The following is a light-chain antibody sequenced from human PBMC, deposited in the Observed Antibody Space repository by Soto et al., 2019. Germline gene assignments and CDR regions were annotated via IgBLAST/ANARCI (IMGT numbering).Light chain of an antibody. V-gene: IGLV2-14*01. J-gene: IGLJ1*01. Sequence: QAVVTQPASVSRSPGQSFTISCTGTSSDVGGYNYVSWYQQHPGKAPKLMIYEVSNRPSGVSNRFSGSKSGNTASLTISGLQAEDEADYYCSSYTSSSTLYVFGTGTKLTVL. CDR3: SSYTSSSTLYV. CDR2: EVS. CDR1: SSDVGGYNY.